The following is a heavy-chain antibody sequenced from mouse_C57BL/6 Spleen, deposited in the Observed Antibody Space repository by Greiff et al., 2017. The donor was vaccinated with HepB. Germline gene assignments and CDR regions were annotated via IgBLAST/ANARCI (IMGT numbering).Heavy chain of an antibody. J-gene: IGHJ4*01. CDR2: IYPGGGYT. CDR3: ASGTGTHYAMDY. D-gene: IGHD3-3*01. V-gene: IGHV1-63*01. Sequence: VKLQESGAELVRPGTSVKMSCKASGYTFTNYWIGWAKQRPGHGLEWIGDIYPGGGYTNYNEKFKGKATLTADKSSSTAYMQFSSLTSEDSAIYYCASGTGTHYAMDYWGQGTSVTVSS. CDR1: GYTFTNYW.